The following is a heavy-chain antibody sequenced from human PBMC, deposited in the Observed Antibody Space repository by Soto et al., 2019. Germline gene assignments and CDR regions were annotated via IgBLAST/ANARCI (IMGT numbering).Heavy chain of an antibody. CDR2: IYYSGST. Sequence: SETLSLTCTVAGGSISSYYWSWIRQPPGKGLEWIGYIYYSGSTNYNPSLKSRVTISVDTSKNQFSLKLSSVTAADTAVYYCARDNAGPRGRITGTTSSGMDVWGQGTTVTVS. D-gene: IGHD1-7*01. CDR1: GGSISSYY. CDR3: ARDNAGPRGRITGTTSSGMDV. J-gene: IGHJ6*02. V-gene: IGHV4-59*01.